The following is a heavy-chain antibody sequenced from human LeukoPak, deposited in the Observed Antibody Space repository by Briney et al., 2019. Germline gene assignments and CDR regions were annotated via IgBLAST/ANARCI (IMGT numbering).Heavy chain of an antibody. Sequence: ASVKVSCKASGYTFTSYDINWVRQAPGQGLEWMGWINPNSGGTNYAQKFQGRVTMTRDTSISTAYMELSRLRSDDTAVYYCARDTGTTVVTPGYFQHWGQGTLVTVSS. J-gene: IGHJ1*01. CDR3: ARDTGTTVVTPGYFQH. V-gene: IGHV1-2*02. CDR2: INPNSGGT. CDR1: GYTFTSYD. D-gene: IGHD4-23*01.